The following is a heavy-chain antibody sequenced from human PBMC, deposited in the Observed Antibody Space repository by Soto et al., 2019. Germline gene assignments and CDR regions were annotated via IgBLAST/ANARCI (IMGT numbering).Heavy chain of an antibody. Sequence: GGSLRLSCAASGFTFTNYGMHWVRQAPGKGLEWVAAISYDGRNEYYKDSVKGRFTISRDNSKNTLYLQMNSLRAEDTAVYYCAKDLWTTVTAPDGVDYWGQETLFTVSS. V-gene: IGHV3-30*18. D-gene: IGHD4-17*01. J-gene: IGHJ4*02. CDR3: AKDLWTTVTAPDGVDY. CDR1: GFTFTNYG. CDR2: ISYDGRNE.